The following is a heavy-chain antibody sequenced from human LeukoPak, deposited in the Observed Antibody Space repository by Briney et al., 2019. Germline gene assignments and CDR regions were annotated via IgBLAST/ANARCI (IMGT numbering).Heavy chain of an antibody. Sequence: ASVKVSCKASGYTFTGYYMHWVRQAAGQGLEWMGWINPNSGGTNYAQKFQGRVTMTRDTSVSTAYMELSRLRSDDTAVYYCARGGYPRSLYYYYGMDVWGQGTTVTVSS. CDR1: GYTFTGYY. V-gene: IGHV1-2*02. J-gene: IGHJ6*02. D-gene: IGHD5-12*01. CDR2: INPNSGGT. CDR3: ARGGYPRSLYYYYGMDV.